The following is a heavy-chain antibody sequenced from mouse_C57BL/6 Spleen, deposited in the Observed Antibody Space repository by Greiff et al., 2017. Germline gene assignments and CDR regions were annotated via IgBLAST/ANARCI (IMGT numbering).Heavy chain of an antibody. CDR3: ARHDDYDGDYYAMDY. J-gene: IGHJ4*01. D-gene: IGHD2-4*01. CDR2: ISNGGGST. V-gene: IGHV5-12*01. CDR1: GFTFSDYY. Sequence: DVHLVESGGGLVQPGGSLKLSCAASGFTFSDYYMYWVRQTPEKRLEWVAYISNGGGSTYYPDTVKGRFTISRDNAKNTLYLQMSRLKSEDTAMYYCARHDDYDGDYYAMDYWGQGTSVTVSS.